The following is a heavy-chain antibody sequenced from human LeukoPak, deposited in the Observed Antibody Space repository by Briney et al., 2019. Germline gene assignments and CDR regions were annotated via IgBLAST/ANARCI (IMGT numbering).Heavy chain of an antibody. CDR2: ISSSDNTI. J-gene: IGHJ4*02. V-gene: IGHV3-48*02. D-gene: IGHD2-2*01. CDR1: GFAFSDYS. CDR3: ARSLYCSGTPCYAY. Sequence: GGSLRLSCAASGFAFSDYSMNWVRQAPGKGLEWVSYISSSDNTIHYADSVKGRFTISRDNAKNSLYLEMNSLRDEDTAVYYCARSLYCSGTPCYAYWGQGTLVTVSS.